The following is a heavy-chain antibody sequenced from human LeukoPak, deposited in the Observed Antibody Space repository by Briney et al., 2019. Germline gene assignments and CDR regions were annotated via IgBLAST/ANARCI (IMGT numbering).Heavy chain of an antibody. J-gene: IGHJ4*02. CDR1: GFTVSSNY. CDR3: AKGITAFGVVIIRDYYFDY. V-gene: IGHV3-66*01. CDR2: IYSGGST. Sequence: GGSLRLSCAASGFTVSSNYMSWVRQAPGKGLEWVSVIYSGGSTYYADSVKGRFTISRDNSKNTVYLQMNSLRAEDTAVYYCAKGITAFGVVIIRDYYFDYWGQGTLVTVSS. D-gene: IGHD3-3*01.